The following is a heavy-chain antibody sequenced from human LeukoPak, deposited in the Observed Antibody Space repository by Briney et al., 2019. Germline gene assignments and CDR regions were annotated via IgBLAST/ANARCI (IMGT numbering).Heavy chain of an antibody. V-gene: IGHV4-39*01. CDR2: IYYSGST. J-gene: IGHJ3*02. CDR3: ARYCSSTSCYMDDAFDI. CDR1: GGSISSSSYY. Sequence: PSETLSLTCTVSGGSISSSSYYWGWIRQPPGKGLEWIGSIYYSGSTHYNPSLKSRVTISVDTSKNQFSLKLSSVTAADTAVYYCARYCSSTSCYMDDAFDIWGQGTMVTVSS. D-gene: IGHD2-2*02.